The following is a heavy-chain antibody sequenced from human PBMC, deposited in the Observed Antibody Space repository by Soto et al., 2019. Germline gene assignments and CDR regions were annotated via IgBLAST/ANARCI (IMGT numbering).Heavy chain of an antibody. Sequence: SVKVSCKASGGTFSSYTISWVRQAPGQGLEWMGRIIPILGIANYAQKFQGRVTITADKSTSTAYMELSSLRSEDTAVYYCARGPPYNWNDVYYYYYMDVWGKGTTVTVSS. J-gene: IGHJ6*03. CDR2: IIPILGIA. D-gene: IGHD1-1*01. CDR1: GGTFSSYT. CDR3: ARGPPYNWNDVYYYYYMDV. V-gene: IGHV1-69*02.